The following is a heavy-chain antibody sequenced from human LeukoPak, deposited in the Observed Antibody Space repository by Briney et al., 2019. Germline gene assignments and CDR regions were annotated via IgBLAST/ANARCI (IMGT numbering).Heavy chain of an antibody. CDR1: GGSISSYY. D-gene: IGHD2-2*01. J-gene: IGHJ5*02. CDR2: IYYSGST. CDR3: ARFWRYCSSTSCYGGFDL. Sequence: SETLSLTCTVSGGSISSYYSSWIRQPPGKGLEWIGYIYYSGSTNYNPSLKSRVTISVDTSKNQFSLKLSSVTAADTAVYYCARFWRYCSSTSCYGGFDLWGQGTLVTVSS. V-gene: IGHV4-59*12.